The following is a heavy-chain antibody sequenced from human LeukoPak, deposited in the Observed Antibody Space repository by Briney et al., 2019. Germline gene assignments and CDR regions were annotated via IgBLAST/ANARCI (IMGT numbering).Heavy chain of an antibody. D-gene: IGHD3-22*01. CDR2: INPSGGST. Sequence: GASVKDSCKASGYTFTSYYMHWVRQAPGQGLEWMGIINPSGGSTSYAQKFQSKVTMTRDMSTSTVYMELSSLGSGDTAVYYCARGVRDSSGYYFAYWGQGTLVTVSS. CDR1: GYTFTSYY. CDR3: ARGVRDSSGYYFAY. J-gene: IGHJ4*02. V-gene: IGHV1-46*01.